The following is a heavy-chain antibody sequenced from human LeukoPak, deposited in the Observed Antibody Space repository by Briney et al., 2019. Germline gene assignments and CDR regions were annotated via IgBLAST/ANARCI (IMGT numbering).Heavy chain of an antibody. CDR2: ISWNSGSI. D-gene: IGHD2-2*01. J-gene: IGHJ4*02. CDR1: GFTFDDYA. Sequence: PGGSLRLSCAASGFTFDDYAMHWVRQAPGKGLEWVSGISWNSGSIGYADSVKGRFTISRDNAKNSLYLQMNSLRAEDTAVYYCATTPHVVVPAAMLAGLDYWGQGTLVTVSS. CDR3: ATTPHVVVPAAMLAGLDY. V-gene: IGHV3-9*01.